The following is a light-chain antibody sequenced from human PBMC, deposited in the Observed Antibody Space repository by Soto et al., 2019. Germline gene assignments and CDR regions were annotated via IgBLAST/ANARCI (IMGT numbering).Light chain of an antibody. CDR3: ISYTGSNIV. V-gene: IGLV2-14*01. Sequence: QSVLTQPASVSGSPGQSITISCTGTSSDVGGYNYVSWYQQHPGKAPKFMIYEVSNRPSGVSSRFSGSKSGNTASLTISGLQAEDEADYYCISYTGSNIVFGGGTKLTVL. CDR2: EVS. CDR1: SSDVGGYNY. J-gene: IGLJ3*02.